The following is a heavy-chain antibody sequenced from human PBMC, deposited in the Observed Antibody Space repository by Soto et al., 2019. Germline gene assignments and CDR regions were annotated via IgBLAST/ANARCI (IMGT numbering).Heavy chain of an antibody. CDR3: ASPARSYSGDGFDI. CDR2: INAGNGNT. Sequence: QVQLVQSGAEVKKPGASVKVSCKASGYSFTSYAMHWVRQAPGQRLEWMGWINAGNGNTKYSQRFQGRVAITRDTSASTAYMELSSLRSEDTAVYYCASPARSYSGDGFDIWGQGTMVTVSS. D-gene: IGHD2-21*01. CDR1: GYSFTSYA. V-gene: IGHV1-3*01. J-gene: IGHJ3*02.